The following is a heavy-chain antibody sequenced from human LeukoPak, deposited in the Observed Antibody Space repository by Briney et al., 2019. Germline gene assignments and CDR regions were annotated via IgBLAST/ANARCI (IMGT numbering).Heavy chain of an antibody. CDR2: ISSSSSYI. Sequence: GGSLRLSCAASGFTISSYSMNWVRQAPGKGLEWVSSISSSSSYIYYADSVKGRFTISRDNAKNSLYLQMNSLRAEDTAVYYCAREALKYYYYYYGMDVWGQGTTVTVSS. V-gene: IGHV3-21*01. J-gene: IGHJ6*02. CDR3: AREALKYYYYYYGMDV. CDR1: GFTISSYS.